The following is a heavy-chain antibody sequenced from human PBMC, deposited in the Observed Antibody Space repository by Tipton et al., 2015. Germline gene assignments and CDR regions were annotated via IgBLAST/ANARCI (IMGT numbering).Heavy chain of an antibody. CDR2: ISYSGST. CDR3: ARDRLRSSFAHYYYGMDV. Sequence: TLSLTCTVSGGSISSFYWSWIRQPPGKGLEWVAYISYSGSTNYNPSLKSRVTISVDTSKNQFSLKLSSVTAADTAVYYCARDRLRSSFAHYYYGMDVWGQGTTVTVSS. D-gene: IGHD3-3*01. J-gene: IGHJ6*02. V-gene: IGHV4-59*01. CDR1: GGSISSFY.